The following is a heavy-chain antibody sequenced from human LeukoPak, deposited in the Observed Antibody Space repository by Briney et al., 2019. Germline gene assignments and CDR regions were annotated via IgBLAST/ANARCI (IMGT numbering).Heavy chain of an antibody. J-gene: IGHJ4*02. Sequence: GGSLRLSCAASGFTVSSNYMNWVRQAPGKGLEWVSIIYSGGSTYYADSVKGRFTISRDNSKNTLYLQMNSLRAEDTAVYYCAKGRKYGGNSYFDYWGQGTLVTVSS. CDR1: GFTVSSNY. V-gene: IGHV3-53*01. CDR2: IYSGGST. CDR3: AKGRKYGGNSYFDY. D-gene: IGHD4-23*01.